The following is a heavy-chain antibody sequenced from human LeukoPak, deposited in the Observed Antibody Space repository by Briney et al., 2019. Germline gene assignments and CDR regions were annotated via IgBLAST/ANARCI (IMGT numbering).Heavy chain of an antibody. V-gene: IGHV5-51*01. CDR1: GYTFISYW. CDR3: AVGTGYFDY. Sequence: GESLKISCRTSGYTFISYWIGWVRQMPGKGLEWMGTIYPADPDTRYSPSFQGQVTISADKSISTAYLQWSSLKASDTAMYYCAVGTGYFDYWGQGALVTVSS. D-gene: IGHD3-10*01. CDR2: IYPADPDT. J-gene: IGHJ4*02.